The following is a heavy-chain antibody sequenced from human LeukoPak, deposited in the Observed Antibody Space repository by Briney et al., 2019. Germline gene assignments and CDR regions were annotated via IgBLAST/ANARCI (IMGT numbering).Heavy chain of an antibody. CDR1: GYTFISND. CDR3: ARGGHYNFWTGYYMADH. J-gene: IGHJ4*02. D-gene: IGHD3-3*01. CDR2: INPNSGDT. Sequence: GASVRVSCKASGYTFISNDIVWVRQATGQGLEWIGWINPNSGDTGYGQKFQGRVTITRNTSISTVYMELSSLTSEDTAVYYCARGGHYNFWTGYYMADHWGQGTLVTVSS. V-gene: IGHV1-8*01.